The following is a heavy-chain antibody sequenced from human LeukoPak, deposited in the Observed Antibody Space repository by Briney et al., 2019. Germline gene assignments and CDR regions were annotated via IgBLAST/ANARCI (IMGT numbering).Heavy chain of an antibody. V-gene: IGHV3-33*01. CDR2: IWFDGSKK. Sequence: GGSLRLSCAASGFTFSSYGMHWVRPVRQAPGKGPEWVAVIWFDGSKKYYSDSVKGRFTISRDNSKNTLYLQMNSLRAEDTAVYYCARVANITTFGMDVWGQGTTVTVS. CDR1: GFTFSSYG. D-gene: IGHD3-9*01. J-gene: IGHJ6*02. CDR3: ARVANITTFGMDV.